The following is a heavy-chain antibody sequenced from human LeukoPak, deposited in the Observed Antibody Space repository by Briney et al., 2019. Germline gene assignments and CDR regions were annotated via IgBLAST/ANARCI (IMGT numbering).Heavy chain of an antibody. D-gene: IGHD3-22*01. V-gene: IGHV4-59*01. CDR1: GGSIRNYY. J-gene: IGHJ4*02. Sequence: SETLSLTCTVSGGSIRNYYWSWIRQPPGKGLEWIGYTFYSGRTNYNPSLKSRVTMSVDTSKSQFSLKLTSVTAAVTAVYYCARGDDSPDYWGQGTLVTVSS. CDR3: ARGDDSPDY. CDR2: TFYSGRT.